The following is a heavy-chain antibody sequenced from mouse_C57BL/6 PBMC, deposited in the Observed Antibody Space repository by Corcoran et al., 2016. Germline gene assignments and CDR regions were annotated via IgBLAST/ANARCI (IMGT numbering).Heavy chain of an antibody. CDR3: ASRGRGFSY. CDR1: GYSITSGYY. D-gene: IGHD3-1*01. Sequence: DVQLQESGPGLVKPSQSLSLTCSVTGYSITSGYYWNWIRQFPGNKLEWMGYISYDGSNNYNPSLKNRISITRDTSKNQFFLKLNSVTTEDTASYYCASRGRGFSYWGQGTLVTVSA. V-gene: IGHV3-6*01. J-gene: IGHJ3*01. CDR2: ISYDGSN.